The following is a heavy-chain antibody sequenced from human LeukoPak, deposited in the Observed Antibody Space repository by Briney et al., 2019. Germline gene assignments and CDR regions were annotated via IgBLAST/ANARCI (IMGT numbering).Heavy chain of an antibody. V-gene: IGHV4-4*07. D-gene: IGHD6-19*01. Sequence: PSETLSLTCTVSGGSISSYYWSWIRQPAGKGLEWIGRIYTSGSTNYNPSLKSRVTISVDTSKNQFSLKLSSVTAADTAVYYCARAAPAVAGGSFDYWGQGTLVTVSS. CDR3: ARAAPAVAGGSFDY. CDR2: IYTSGST. J-gene: IGHJ4*02. CDR1: GGSISSYY.